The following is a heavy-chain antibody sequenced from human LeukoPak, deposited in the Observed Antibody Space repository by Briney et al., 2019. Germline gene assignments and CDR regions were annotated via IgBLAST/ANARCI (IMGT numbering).Heavy chain of an antibody. CDR3: ARDHGSQDSGAWYVFDY. J-gene: IGHJ4*02. D-gene: IGHD6-19*01. CDR2: IWFDGDTK. Sequence: GRSLRLSCAASGFIFSSYGMHWVRQAPGKGLEWVAVIWFDGDTKYYADSVKGRFIISRDNSKNTLFLQMNSLRAEDTAVYFCARDHGSQDSGAWYVFDYWGRGTLVTVSS. V-gene: IGHV3-33*01. CDR1: GFIFSSYG.